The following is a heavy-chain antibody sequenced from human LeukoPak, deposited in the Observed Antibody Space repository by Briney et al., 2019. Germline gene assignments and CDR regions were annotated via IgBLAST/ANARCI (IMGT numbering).Heavy chain of an antibody. J-gene: IGHJ4*02. V-gene: IGHV3-9*01. CDR1: GFTFDDYA. D-gene: IGHD3-22*01. Sequence: GGTLRLSCAASGFTFDDYAMHWVRQAPGKGLEWVSGISWNSGSIGYADSVKGRFTISRDNAKNSLYLQMNSLRGEDTAVYYCARLADYDSSGYFDYWGQGTLVTVSS. CDR2: ISWNSGSI. CDR3: ARLADYDSSGYFDY.